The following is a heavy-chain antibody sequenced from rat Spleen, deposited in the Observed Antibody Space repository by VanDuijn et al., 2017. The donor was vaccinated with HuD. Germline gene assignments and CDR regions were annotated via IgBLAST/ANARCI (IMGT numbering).Heavy chain of an antibody. CDR1: GFSLSSYG. J-gene: IGHJ3*01. Sequence: VQLKESGPGLVQPSQTLSLTCTVSGFSLSSYGVIWVRQPPGKGLEWVASISYDGGSTNYRDSVKGRFTISRDNAKNTLYLQMESLRSEDTATYYCAKDPWDSGANWFAYWGQGTLVTVSS. CDR3: AKDPWDSGANWFAY. CDR2: ISYDGGST. D-gene: IGHD4-3*01. V-gene: IGHV5-20*01.